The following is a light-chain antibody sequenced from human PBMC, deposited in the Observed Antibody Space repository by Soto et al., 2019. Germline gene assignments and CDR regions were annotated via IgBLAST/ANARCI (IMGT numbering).Light chain of an antibody. CDR3: SSYAGSSNV. J-gene: IGLJ1*01. CDR2: EVN. Sequence: ALTQPPSASGSPGQSVAISCTGTSSDVGGYNYVSWYQQHPGKAPKLMIYEVNKRPSGVPDRFSGSKSGNTASLTVSGLQAEDEADYYCSSYAGSSNVFGTGTKVTV. CDR1: SSDVGGYNY. V-gene: IGLV2-8*01.